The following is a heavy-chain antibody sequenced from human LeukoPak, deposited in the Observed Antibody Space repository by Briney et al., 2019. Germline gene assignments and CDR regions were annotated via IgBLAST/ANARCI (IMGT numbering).Heavy chain of an antibody. J-gene: IGHJ3*02. D-gene: IGHD3-10*01. CDR2: IYHSGST. Sequence: SETLSLTCTVSGDSISTSNSYWGWIRQPPGKGLEWIGEIYHSGSTNYNPSLKSRVTISVDKSKNQFSLKLSSVTAADTAVYYCARLYSDYYGSGFKAFDIWGQGTMVTVSS. V-gene: IGHV4-39*07. CDR1: GDSISTSNSY. CDR3: ARLYSDYYGSGFKAFDI.